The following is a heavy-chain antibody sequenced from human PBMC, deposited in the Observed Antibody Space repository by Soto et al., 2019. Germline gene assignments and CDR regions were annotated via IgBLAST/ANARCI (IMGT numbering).Heavy chain of an antibody. V-gene: IGHV3-66*02. J-gene: IGHJ4*02. CDR1: GFTVRSNY. D-gene: IGHD5-18*01. Sequence: PGGSLRLSCAASGFTVRSNYMSWVHQAPGKGLEWVSVIYNDGGTYYADSVKGRFTISRDNSKNTLYLQMNSLRAEDTAVYYCACVPGYSYGPPYDYWGQGTLVTVSS. CDR2: IYNDGGT. CDR3: ACVPGYSYGPPYDY.